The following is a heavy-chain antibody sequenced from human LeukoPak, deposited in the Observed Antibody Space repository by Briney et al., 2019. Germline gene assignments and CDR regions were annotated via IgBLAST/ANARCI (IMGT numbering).Heavy chain of an antibody. V-gene: IGHV1-46*01. J-gene: IGHJ4*02. D-gene: IGHD5-18*01. CDR2: INPSGGST. Sequence: ASVKVSCKASGYTFTSYYMHWVRQAPGQGLEWMGIINPSGGSTSYAQKFQGRVTMTRDMSTSTVYMELSSLRSEDTAVYYCARDLIFGGYSYGYLGYWGQGTLVTVSS. CDR3: ARDLIFGGYSYGYLGY. CDR1: GYTFTSYY.